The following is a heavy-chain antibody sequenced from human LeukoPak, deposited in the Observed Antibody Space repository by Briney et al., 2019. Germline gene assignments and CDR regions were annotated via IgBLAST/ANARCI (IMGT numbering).Heavy chain of an antibody. Sequence: PGGSLRLSCAASGFTFSSYGMHWVRQAPGKGLEWVAVISYDGSNKYYADSVKGRFTISRDNSKNTLYLQMNSLRAEDTAVYYCAKGGIAAAGMVYYYYYMDVWGKGTTVTVSS. D-gene: IGHD6-13*01. CDR1: GFTFSSYG. CDR3: AKGGIAAAGMVYYYYYMDV. CDR2: ISYDGSNK. V-gene: IGHV3-30*18. J-gene: IGHJ6*03.